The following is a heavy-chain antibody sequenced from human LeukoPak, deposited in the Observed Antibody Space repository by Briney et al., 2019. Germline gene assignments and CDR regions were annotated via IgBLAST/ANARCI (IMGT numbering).Heavy chain of an antibody. V-gene: IGHV4-34*01. Sequence: SETLSLTCAVYGGSFSGYYCSWIRQPPGKGLEWIGEINHSGSTNYNPSLKSRVTISVDMSKNQFSLKLSSVTAADTAVYYGAGKDSSGYPYWGQGTLVTVSS. D-gene: IGHD3-22*01. CDR2: INHSGST. J-gene: IGHJ4*02. CDR3: AGKDSSGYPY. CDR1: GGSFSGYY.